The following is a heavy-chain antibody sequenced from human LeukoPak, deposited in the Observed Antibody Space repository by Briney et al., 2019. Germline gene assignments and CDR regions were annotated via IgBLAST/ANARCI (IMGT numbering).Heavy chain of an antibody. Sequence: ASVKVSCKASGYTFTSYGISWVRQAPGQGLEWMGWISAYNGNTNYAQKLQGRVTMTTDTSTSTAYMELRSLRSDDTAVYYCARDLFVNRYCSSTSCYPDYWGQGTLVTVSS. D-gene: IGHD2-2*01. CDR3: ARDLFVNRYCSSTSCYPDY. CDR2: ISAYNGNT. J-gene: IGHJ4*02. V-gene: IGHV1-18*01. CDR1: GYTFTSYG.